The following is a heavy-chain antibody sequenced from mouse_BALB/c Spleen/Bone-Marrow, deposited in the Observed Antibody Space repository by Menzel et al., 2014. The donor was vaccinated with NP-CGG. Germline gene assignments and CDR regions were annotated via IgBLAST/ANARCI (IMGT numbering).Heavy chain of an antibody. CDR1: GFTFTDYY. Sequence: DVMLVESGGGLVQPGGSLRLSCATSGFTFTDYYMSWVRQPPGKALEWLGFIRNKANGYTTEYSASVRGRFTISRDNSQGILYLQMNTLRAEDSATYYCARDVGNYVRFAYWGQGTLVTVSA. CDR3: ARDVGNYVRFAY. J-gene: IGHJ3*01. V-gene: IGHV7-3*02. CDR2: IRNKANGYTT. D-gene: IGHD2-1*01.